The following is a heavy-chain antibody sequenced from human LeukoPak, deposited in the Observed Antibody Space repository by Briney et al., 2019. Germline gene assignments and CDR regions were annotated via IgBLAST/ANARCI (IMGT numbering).Heavy chain of an antibody. CDR1: SGSISSYD. CDR2: IYTSGSP. Sequence: PSETLSLTCTVSSGSISSYDWSWIRQPAGKGLEWIGRIYTSGSPNYNPSLKSRVTMSVDTSKNQFSLNLSSVTAADTAVYYCARAGKLWFGELSAHNWFDPWGQGTLVTVSS. V-gene: IGHV4-4*07. J-gene: IGHJ5*02. CDR3: ARAGKLWFGELSAHNWFDP. D-gene: IGHD3-10*01.